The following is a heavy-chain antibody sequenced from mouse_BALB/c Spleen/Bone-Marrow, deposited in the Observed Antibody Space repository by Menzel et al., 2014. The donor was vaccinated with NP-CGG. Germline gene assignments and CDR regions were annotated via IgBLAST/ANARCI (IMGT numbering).Heavy chain of an antibody. CDR3: ARGSSYFDY. V-gene: IGHV5-4*02. Sequence: EVQLVESGGGLVKPGGSLKLSCAASGFTFSDYYMYWVRQTPEKRLEWVATISDGGSYTYYPDSVKGLFTISRDNAKNNLYLQMSSLKSEDTAMYYCARGSSYFDYWGQGTTLTVSS. CDR1: GFTFSDYY. CDR2: ISDGGSYT. D-gene: IGHD1-1*01. J-gene: IGHJ2*01.